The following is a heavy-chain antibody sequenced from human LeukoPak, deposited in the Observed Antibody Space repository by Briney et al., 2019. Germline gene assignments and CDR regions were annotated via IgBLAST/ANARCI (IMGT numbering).Heavy chain of an antibody. J-gene: IGHJ4*02. CDR1: GFTFSSYS. D-gene: IGHD5-12*01. CDR3: AKDSDIVATMGY. V-gene: IGHV3-23*01. CDR2: ISGSGGST. Sequence: GGSLRLSCAASGFTFSSYSMNWVRQAPGKGLEWVSAISGSGGSTYYADSVKGRFTISRDNSKNTLYLQMNSLRAEDTAVYYCAKDSDIVATMGYWGQGTLVTVSS.